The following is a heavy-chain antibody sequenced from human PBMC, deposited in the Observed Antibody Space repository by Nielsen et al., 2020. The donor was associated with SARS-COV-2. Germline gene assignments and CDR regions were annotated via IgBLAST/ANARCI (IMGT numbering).Heavy chain of an antibody. CDR2: IIPILGIA. J-gene: IGHJ6*02. Sequence: SVKVSCKASGGTFSSYAISWVRQAPGQGLEWMGRIIPILGIANYAQKFQGRVTITADKSTSTAYMELSSLRSEDTAVYYCARGSWMVGATTYYYYGMDVWGQGTTVTVSS. CDR3: ARGSWMVGATTYYYYGMDV. CDR1: GGTFSSYA. V-gene: IGHV1-69*04. D-gene: IGHD1-26*01.